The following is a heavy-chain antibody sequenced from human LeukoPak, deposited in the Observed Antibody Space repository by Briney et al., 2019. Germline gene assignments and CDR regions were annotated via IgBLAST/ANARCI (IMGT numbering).Heavy chain of an antibody. CDR2: ISDSGGGT. CDR3: GKEELPDY. Sequence: GGSLRLSCAASGFTFSSYAMSWVRQAPGKGLEWVSTISDSGGGTYYTDSVKGRFTISRDNPKNTLYLQMNSLRAEDTAVYYCGKEELPDYWGQGTLVTVSS. J-gene: IGHJ4*02. V-gene: IGHV3-23*01. D-gene: IGHD1-7*01. CDR1: GFTFSSYA.